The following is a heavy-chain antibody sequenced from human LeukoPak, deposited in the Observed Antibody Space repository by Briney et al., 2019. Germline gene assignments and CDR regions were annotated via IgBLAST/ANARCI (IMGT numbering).Heavy chain of an antibody. CDR3: AKDTAAYDSSAYYNPYIDY. CDR1: GFTFSSYG. J-gene: IGHJ4*02. Sequence: GGSLRLSCAASGFTFSSYGMHWVRQAPGKGLEWVAFIRFDGSNRYSADSVKGRFTISRDNSKNTLFLQMNSLRPDDTAVFYCAKDTAAYDSSAYYNPYIDYWGQGILVTVSS. CDR2: IRFDGSNR. D-gene: IGHD3-22*01. V-gene: IGHV3-30*02.